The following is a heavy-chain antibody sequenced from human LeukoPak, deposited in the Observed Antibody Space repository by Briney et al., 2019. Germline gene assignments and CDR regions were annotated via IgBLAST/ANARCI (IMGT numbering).Heavy chain of an antibody. CDR1: GFTFSSYG. V-gene: IGHV3-30*02. J-gene: IGHJ4*02. D-gene: IGHD4-11*01. CDR3: ARDNYYHEDY. Sequence: AGGSLRLSCAASGFTFSSYGMHWVRQAPGKGLEWVAFIRYDGSNKYYADSVKGRFTISRDNSKNTLYLQMNSLRAEDTAVYYCARDNYYHEDYWGQGTLVAVSS. CDR2: IRYDGSNK.